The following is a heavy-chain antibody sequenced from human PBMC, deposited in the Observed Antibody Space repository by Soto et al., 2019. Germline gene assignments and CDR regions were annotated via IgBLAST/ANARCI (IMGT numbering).Heavy chain of an antibody. D-gene: IGHD1-26*01. CDR2: MSSDSDSI. CDR3: ARGGWDLIDFEY. CDR1: GFAFNIYT. Sequence: EVQLVESGGGLVKPGGSLRLSCTASGFAFNIYTMNWVRQAPGKGLEWVSSMSSDSDSINYADSVKGRFTISRDNTKNSLHLQMNSLRAGDTAVYFCARGGWDLIDFEYRGQGTLVTVSS. J-gene: IGHJ4*02. V-gene: IGHV3-21*01.